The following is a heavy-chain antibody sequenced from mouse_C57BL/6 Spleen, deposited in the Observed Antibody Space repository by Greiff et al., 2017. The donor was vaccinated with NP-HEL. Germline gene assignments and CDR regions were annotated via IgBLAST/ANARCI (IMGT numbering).Heavy chain of an antibody. CDR1: GFTFSDYG. V-gene: IGHV5-17*01. CDR3: ARRDYDDYFDY. Sequence: EVLLVESGGGLVKPGGSLKLSCAASGFTFSDYGMHWVRQAPEKGLEWVAYISRGSSTIYYADTVKGRFTISRDNAKNTLFLQMTSLRSEDTAMYYCARRDYDDYFDYWGQGTTLTVSS. J-gene: IGHJ2*01. CDR2: ISRGSSTI. D-gene: IGHD2-4*01.